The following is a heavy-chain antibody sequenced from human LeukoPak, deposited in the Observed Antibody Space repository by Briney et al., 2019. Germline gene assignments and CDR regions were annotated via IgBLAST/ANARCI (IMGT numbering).Heavy chain of an antibody. CDR3: ASETYYDIGLPTFDY. Sequence: SGGSLRLSCAASGFTFSSYSMNWVRQAPGKGLEWVSSISSSSSYIYYADSVKGRFTISRDNAKNSLYLQMNSLRAEDTAVYYCASETYYDIGLPTFDYWGQGTLVTVSS. CDR1: GFTFSSYS. D-gene: IGHD3-9*01. V-gene: IGHV3-21*01. CDR2: ISSSSSYI. J-gene: IGHJ4*02.